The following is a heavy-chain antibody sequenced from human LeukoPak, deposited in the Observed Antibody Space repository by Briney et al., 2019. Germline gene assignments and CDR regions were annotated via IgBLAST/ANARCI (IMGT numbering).Heavy chain of an antibody. CDR3: AVIVVVITTTDHFDY. CDR1: GFTFSSYE. D-gene: IGHD3-22*01. J-gene: IGHJ4*02. V-gene: IGHV3-48*03. Sequence: PGGSLRLSCAASGFTFSSYEMNWVRQAPGKGLEWVSYISSSGSTIYCADSVKGRFTISRDNAKNSLYLQMNSLRAEDTAVYYCAVIVVVITTTDHFDYWGQGTLVTVSS. CDR2: ISSSGSTI.